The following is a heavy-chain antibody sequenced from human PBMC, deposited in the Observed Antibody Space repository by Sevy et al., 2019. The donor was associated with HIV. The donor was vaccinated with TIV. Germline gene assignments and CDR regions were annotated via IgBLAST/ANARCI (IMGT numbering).Heavy chain of an antibody. CDR1: GFTFSSFG. J-gene: IGHJ5*02. D-gene: IGHD2-2*01. Sequence: GGSLRLSCAASGFTFSSFGIHWVRQAPARGLDWVALISYDGRNEFYADSVKGRFTISRDNAKNSLYLQMNSLRAEDTAVYYCARFCSSTSPGWFDPWGQGTLVTVSS. CDR3: ARFCSSTSPGWFDP. CDR2: ISYDGRNE. V-gene: IGHV3-30*03.